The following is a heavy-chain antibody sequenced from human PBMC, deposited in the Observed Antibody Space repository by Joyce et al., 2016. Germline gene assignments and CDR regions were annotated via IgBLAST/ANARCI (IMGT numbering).Heavy chain of an antibody. V-gene: IGHV4-59*01. CDR3: ARMLSVLDYHYGMDV. Sequence: QVQLQESGPGLVKPSETLSLTCTVSGGSMNGYYWSWIRQAPAKGLEWIGCIQYTGDNNYSPALKSRGTLSVDRSRSQFSLKVTSVTAADTAVYYCARMLSVLDYHYGMDVWGHGTTVSVS. CDR2: IQYTGDN. J-gene: IGHJ6*02. CDR1: GGSMNGYY. D-gene: IGHD4/OR15-4a*01.